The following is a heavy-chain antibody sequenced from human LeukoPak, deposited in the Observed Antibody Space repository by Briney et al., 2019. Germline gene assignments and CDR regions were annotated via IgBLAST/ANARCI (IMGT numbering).Heavy chain of an antibody. CDR1: GFNFKSYS. CDR3: ARAAGHYFDY. J-gene: IGHJ4*02. D-gene: IGHD3-10*01. CDR2: ISSTSSDL. V-gene: IGHV3-21*06. Sequence: GGSLRLSCAASGFNFKSYSMNWVRQAPGKGLVWVSFISSTSSDLLYADSVKGRFTVSRDNGKNSLYLQMNSLRAEDTAAYYCARAAGHYFDYWGQGSLVTVSS.